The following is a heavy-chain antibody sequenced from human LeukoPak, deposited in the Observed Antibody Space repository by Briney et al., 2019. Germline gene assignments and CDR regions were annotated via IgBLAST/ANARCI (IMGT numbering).Heavy chain of an antibody. V-gene: IGHV3-48*04. Sequence: GGSLRLSCAASGFTFSSYSMNWVRQAPGKGLEWVSYISSSSSTIYYADSVKGRFTISRDNAKNSLYLQMNSLRAEDTAVYYCARGGYCSGGSCYGDYWGQGTLVTVSS. D-gene: IGHD2-15*01. J-gene: IGHJ4*02. CDR3: ARGGYCSGGSCYGDY. CDR1: GFTFSSYS. CDR2: ISSSSSTI.